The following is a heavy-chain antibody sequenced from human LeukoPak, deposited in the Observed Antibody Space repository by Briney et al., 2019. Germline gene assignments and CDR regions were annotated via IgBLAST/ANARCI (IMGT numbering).Heavy chain of an antibody. CDR3: ARDLVTVTKGFDI. V-gene: IGHV4-31*03. CDR2: IYSSGDT. J-gene: IGHJ3*02. Sequence: SQTLSLTCTVSGGSITSGTYYWTWIRHHPGKGLEWIGYIYSSGDTQYNPSLRSRVTMSVDTSKSQFSLKLSSVTAADTAVYYCARDLVTVTKGFDIWGQGTMVSVSS. CDR1: GGSITSGTYY. D-gene: IGHD4-17*01.